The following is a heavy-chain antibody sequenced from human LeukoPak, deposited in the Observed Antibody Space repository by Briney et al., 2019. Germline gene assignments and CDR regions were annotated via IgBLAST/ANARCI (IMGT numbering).Heavy chain of an antibody. D-gene: IGHD2-2*01. J-gene: IGHJ4*02. CDR2: IYYSGST. CDR3: ARGRSSIYFDY. CDR1: GGSISSGDYY. V-gene: IGHV4-30-4*01. Sequence: PSETLPLTCTVSGGSISSGDYYWSWIRQPPGKGLEWIGYIYYSGSTYYNPSLKSRVTISVDTSKNQFSLKLSSVTAADTAVYYCARGRSSIYFDYWGQGTLVTVSS.